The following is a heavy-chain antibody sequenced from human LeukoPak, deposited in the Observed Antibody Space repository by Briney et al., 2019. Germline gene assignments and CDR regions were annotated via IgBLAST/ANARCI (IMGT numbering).Heavy chain of an antibody. J-gene: IGHJ6*03. V-gene: IGHV4-4*02. CDR3: ARLRKRPALAYGSGSYLYYMDV. D-gene: IGHD3-10*01. CDR2: IYHSGST. Sequence: PSGTLSLTCAVSGGSISSSNWWSWVRQPPGKGLEWIGEIYHSGSTNYNPSLKSRVTISVDTSKNQFSLKLSSVTAADTAVYYCARLRKRPALAYGSGSYLYYMDVWGKGTTVTISS. CDR1: GGSISSSNW.